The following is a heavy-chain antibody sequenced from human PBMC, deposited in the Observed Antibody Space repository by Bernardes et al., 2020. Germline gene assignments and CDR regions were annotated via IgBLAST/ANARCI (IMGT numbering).Heavy chain of an antibody. D-gene: IGHD2-15*01. V-gene: IGHV4-38-2*01. CDR1: GYSISSGYY. J-gene: IGHJ4*02. Sequence: SESLSLTCAVSGYSISSGYYWGWIRPPPGKGLEWIGSIYHSGSTYYNPSLKSRVTISVDTSKNQFSLKLSSVTAADTAVYYCARVAGWDIVVVVAAHGVYYFDYWGQGTLVTVSS. CDR3: ARVAGWDIVVVVAAHGVYYFDY. CDR2: IYHSGST.